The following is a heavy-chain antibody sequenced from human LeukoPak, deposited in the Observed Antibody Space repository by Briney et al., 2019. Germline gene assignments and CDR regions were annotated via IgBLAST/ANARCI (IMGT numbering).Heavy chain of an antibody. D-gene: IGHD2-15*01. CDR2: IYTSGST. CDR3: VAWYNWFDP. J-gene: IGHJ5*02. V-gene: IGHV4-61*02. Sequence: SQTLSLTXTVSGGSIRSGSYYWSWIRQPAGKGLEWIGRIYTSGSTNYNPSLKSRVTISVDTSKNQFSLKLSSVTAADTAVYYCVAWYNWFDPWGQGTLVTVSS. CDR1: GGSIRSGSYY.